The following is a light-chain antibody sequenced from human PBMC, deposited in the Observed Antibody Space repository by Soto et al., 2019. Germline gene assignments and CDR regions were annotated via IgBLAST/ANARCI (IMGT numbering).Light chain of an antibody. CDR3: QKCNSAQCT. Sequence: DIQMTQSPSSLSASVRDRVPITCRASQGISNYLAWYQQKPGKVPKLLIYAASTLQSGVPSRFSGSGSGTDFTLTISRLQPEDVATYYCQKCNSAQCTLGPETKVDIK. V-gene: IGKV1-27*01. J-gene: IGKJ3*01. CDR1: QGISNY. CDR2: AAS.